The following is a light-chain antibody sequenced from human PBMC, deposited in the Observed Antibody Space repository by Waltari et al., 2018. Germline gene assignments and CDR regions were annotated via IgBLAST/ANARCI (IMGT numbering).Light chain of an antibody. J-gene: IGKJ1*01. CDR1: QGVCGT. V-gene: IGKV3-20*01. CDR2: GAS. CDR3: QHYVRLPAT. Sequence: EIVLTQSPGTLSLSPVERATLSCRASQGVCGTLAWYQQKPGQARRLLMYGASIRAPGSPDRFSGTGSGTDFSLTISRLEPEDFAVYYCQHYVRLPATFGQGTKVEIK.